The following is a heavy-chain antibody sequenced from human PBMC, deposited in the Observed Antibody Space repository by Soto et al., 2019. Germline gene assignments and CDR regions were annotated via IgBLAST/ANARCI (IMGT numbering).Heavy chain of an antibody. V-gene: IGHV4-61*01. J-gene: IGHJ6*02. CDR2: VYFGGVT. D-gene: IGHD1-1*01. Sequence: SETLSLTCSVSGASVYTGSYYWIWVRQPPGKGLEWIGNVYFGGVTNYNPSLKSRVTISADTSNDQFSLHLRSVTEADTAIYYCASLCFCGRHPDHNRYGLNVWAQGAAVTVSS. CDR1: GASVYTGSYY. CDR3: ASLCFCGRHPDHNRYGLNV.